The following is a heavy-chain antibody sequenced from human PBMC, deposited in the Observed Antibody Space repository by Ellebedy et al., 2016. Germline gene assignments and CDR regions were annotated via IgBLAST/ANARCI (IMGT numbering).Heavy chain of an antibody. CDR1: RHTLTELS. V-gene: IGHV1-24*01. CDR3: ATSRPRNYINTWYWFDP. Sequence: ASVKVSCKVSRHTLTELSMHWVRQAPGKGLEWMGGFDPEDGETIYAQKFQGRVTMTEDTSTDTAYMELSSLRSEDTAVYYCATSRPRNYINTWYWFDPWGQGTLVTVSS. D-gene: IGHD3-10*01. CDR2: FDPEDGET. J-gene: IGHJ5*02.